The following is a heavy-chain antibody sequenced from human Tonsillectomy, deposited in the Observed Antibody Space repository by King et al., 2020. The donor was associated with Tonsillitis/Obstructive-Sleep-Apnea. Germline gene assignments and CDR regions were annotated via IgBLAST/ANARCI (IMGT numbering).Heavy chain of an antibody. Sequence: VQLVESGGGLVQPGGSLRLSCAASGFTFSNYAMSWVRQAPGKGLEWVSAISAGGVGTYYADSVKGRFTISRDNSKNTLYLQMNSLRAEDTAVYYCAKDHRRGWHDFDYWGEGTLLTVS. CDR2: ISAGGVGT. CDR3: AKDHRRGWHDFDY. D-gene: IGHD6-19*01. J-gene: IGHJ4*02. V-gene: IGHV3-23*04. CDR1: GFTFSNYA.